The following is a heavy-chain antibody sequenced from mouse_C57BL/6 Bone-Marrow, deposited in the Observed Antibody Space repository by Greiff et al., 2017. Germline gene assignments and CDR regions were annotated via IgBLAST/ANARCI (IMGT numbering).Heavy chain of an antibody. Sequence: DVMLVESGGDLVKPGGSLKLSCAASGFTFSSYGMSWVRQTPDKRLEWVATISSGGSYNYYPDSVKGRFTISRDNAKNTLYLQMSSLKSEDTAMYYCASSYYSFAYWGQGTLVTVSA. J-gene: IGHJ3*01. V-gene: IGHV5-6*02. D-gene: IGHD2-12*01. CDR1: GFTFSSYG. CDR3: ASSYYSFAY. CDR2: ISSGGSYN.